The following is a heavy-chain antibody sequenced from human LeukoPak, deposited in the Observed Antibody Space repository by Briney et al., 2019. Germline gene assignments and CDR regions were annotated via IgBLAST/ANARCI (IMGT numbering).Heavy chain of an antibody. Sequence: SSETLSLTCTVSGGPISSSNFYWGWIRQPPGKGLQWIGTIYYSGSTNYNPSLKSRVTISVDTSKIQFSLKLSSVTAADTAVYYCARGRMATVTTWGQGTLVTVSS. CDR2: IYYSGST. D-gene: IGHD4-17*01. J-gene: IGHJ4*02. CDR3: ARGRMATVTT. CDR1: GGPISSSNFY. V-gene: IGHV4-39*07.